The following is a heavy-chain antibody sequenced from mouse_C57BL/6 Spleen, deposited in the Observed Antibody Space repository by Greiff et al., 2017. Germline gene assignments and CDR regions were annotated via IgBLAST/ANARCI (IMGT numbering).Heavy chain of an antibody. CDR3: EKPLCYGSSRGGFAY. Sequence: QVQLQQPGAELVKPGASVKLSCKASGYTFTSYWMHWVKQRPGRGLEWIGRIDPNSGGTKYNEKFKSKATLTVDKPSSTAYMQLSSLTSEDSAVYYCEKPLCYGSSRGGFAYWGQGTLVTVSA. CDR1: GYTFTSYW. D-gene: IGHD1-1*01. CDR2: IDPNSGGT. V-gene: IGHV1-72*01. J-gene: IGHJ3*01.